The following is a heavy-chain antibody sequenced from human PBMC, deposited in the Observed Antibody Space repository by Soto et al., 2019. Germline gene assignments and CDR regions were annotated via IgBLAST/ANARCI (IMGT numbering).Heavy chain of an antibody. V-gene: IGHV1-18*01. J-gene: IGHJ6*02. CDR2: ISAYNGNT. Sequence: SXKVSCTASGYTXSSYGISWVRQAPGQGLEWMGWISAYNGNTNYAQKLQGRVTMTTDTSTSTAYMELRSLRSEDTAVYYCARDIAAAGYYYGMDVWGQGTTGTVSS. CDR3: ARDIAAAGYYYGMDV. CDR1: GYTXSSYG. D-gene: IGHD6-13*01.